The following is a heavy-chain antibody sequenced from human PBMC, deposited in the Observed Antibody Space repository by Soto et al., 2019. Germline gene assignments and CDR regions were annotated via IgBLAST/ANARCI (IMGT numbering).Heavy chain of an antibody. CDR3: ATLGSGSSPDY. Sequence: GGSLRLSCAASGFTFSSYWMHWVRQAPGKGLVWVSRINSDGSSTGYADSVKGRFTISRDNAKNTLYLQMNSLRAEDTAVYYCATLGSGSSPDYWGQGTLVTVSS. D-gene: IGHD3-10*02. CDR1: GFTFSSYW. V-gene: IGHV3-74*01. CDR2: INSDGSST. J-gene: IGHJ4*02.